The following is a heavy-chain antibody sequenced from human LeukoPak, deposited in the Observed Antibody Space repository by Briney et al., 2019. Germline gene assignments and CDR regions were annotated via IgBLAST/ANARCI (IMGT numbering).Heavy chain of an antibody. CDR2: INSEGINK. V-gene: IGHV3-74*01. CDR3: AKDTGYYYDSSNYWV. Sequence: GGSLRLSCAAPGFTFSNYWMHWVRQAPGKGLVWVSRINSEGINKSYAASVKGRFTISRDNAKNTLNLQMNSLRAEDTAVYYCAKDTGYYYDSSNYWVWGQGTLVTVSS. CDR1: GFTFSNYW. D-gene: IGHD3-22*01. J-gene: IGHJ4*02.